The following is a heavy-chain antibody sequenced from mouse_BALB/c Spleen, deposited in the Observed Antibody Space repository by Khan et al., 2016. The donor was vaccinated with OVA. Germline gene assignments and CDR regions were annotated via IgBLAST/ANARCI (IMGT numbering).Heavy chain of an antibody. CDR1: GYTFTSYT. CDR3: VRDGAYHRNDGWFAY. CDR2: INPSNGYT. Sequence: VQLQQSGAELARPGASVKMSCKASGYTFTSYTIHWIKLRPGQGLEWIGFINPSNGYTNYNQKFKDKATLTADKSSNQVYMQLGSLTSDDSAVYNWVRDGAYHRNDGWFAYWGQGTLVTVSA. J-gene: IGHJ3*01. V-gene: IGHV1-4*01. D-gene: IGHD2-14*01.